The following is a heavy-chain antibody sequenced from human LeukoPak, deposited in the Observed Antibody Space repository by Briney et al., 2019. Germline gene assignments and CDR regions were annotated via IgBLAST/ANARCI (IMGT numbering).Heavy chain of an antibody. CDR1: GGSISSYY. CDR3: ARGGGGSPVFGVVIAYFDY. V-gene: IGHV4-59*01. CDR2: IYYSGST. D-gene: IGHD3-3*01. J-gene: IGHJ4*02. Sequence: SETLSLTCTVSGGSISSYYWSWIRQPPGKGLEWIGYIYYSGSTNYNPSLESRVTISVDTSKNQFSLKLSSVTAADTAVYYCARGGGGSPVFGVVIAYFDYWGQGTLVTVSS.